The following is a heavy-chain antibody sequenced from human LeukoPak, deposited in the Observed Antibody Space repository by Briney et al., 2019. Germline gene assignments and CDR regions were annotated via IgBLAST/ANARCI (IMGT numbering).Heavy chain of an antibody. CDR2: ISSSSSYI. V-gene: IGHV3-21*01. CDR1: GFTFSSYS. J-gene: IGHJ4*02. Sequence: GGSLRLSCAPSGFTFSSYSMNWVRQAPGEGLEWVSSISSSSSYIYYADSVKGRFTISRDNAKNSLYPQMNSLRAEDTAVYYCARTSYLGIAAAGTVDYWGQGTLVTVSS. D-gene: IGHD6-13*01. CDR3: ARTSYLGIAAAGTVDY.